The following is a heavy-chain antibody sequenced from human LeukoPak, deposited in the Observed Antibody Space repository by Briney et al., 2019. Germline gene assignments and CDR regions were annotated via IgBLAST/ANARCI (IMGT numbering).Heavy chain of an antibody. Sequence: PGGSLRLSCAASGFTVNNNYMSWVRQAPGKGLEWVSVIYSGGSTYYADSVKGRFTISRDNSKNTLYLQMNSLRAEDTAVYYCASSASSGWYDYWGQGTLVTVSS. J-gene: IGHJ4*02. CDR3: ASSASSGWYDY. CDR2: IYSGGST. CDR1: GFTVNNNY. V-gene: IGHV3-53*01. D-gene: IGHD6-19*01.